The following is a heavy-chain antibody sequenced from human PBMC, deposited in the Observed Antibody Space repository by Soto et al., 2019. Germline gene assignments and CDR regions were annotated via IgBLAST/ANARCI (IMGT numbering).Heavy chain of an antibody. D-gene: IGHD5-18*01. CDR1: GYTFTSYY. CDR2: INPSGGST. CDR3: ARYGYSYGSFDY. J-gene: IGHJ4*02. Sequence: QVQLVQSGAEVKKPGASVKVSCKASGYTFTSYYMHWVRQAPGQGLEWMGIINPSGGSTSYAQKFQGRVTMTRDTSTSTVYIELSSLRSEDTAVYYCARYGYSYGSFDYWGQGTLVTVSS. V-gene: IGHV1-46*01.